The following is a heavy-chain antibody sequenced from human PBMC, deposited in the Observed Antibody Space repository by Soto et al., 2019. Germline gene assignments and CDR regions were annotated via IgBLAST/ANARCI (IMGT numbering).Heavy chain of an antibody. CDR3: AKKPPSSIQGWAFGMDV. CDR1: GFSVTTNY. J-gene: IGHJ6*02. V-gene: IGHV3-53*02. CDR2: TFTGGST. Sequence: EVQLVETGGGLIQPGGSLRLSCLASGFSVTTNYIIWVRQPPGKGLEWVSTTFTGGSTHYADSVKGRFSISRDNSKNTVYLQRNNLRVEDTAVDYCAKKPPSSIQGWAFGMDVWGQGTTVSVSS. D-gene: IGHD1-26*01.